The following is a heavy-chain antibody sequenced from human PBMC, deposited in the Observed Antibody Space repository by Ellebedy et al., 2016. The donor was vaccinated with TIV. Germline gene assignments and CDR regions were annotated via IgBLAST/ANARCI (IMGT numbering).Heavy chain of an antibody. J-gene: IGHJ4*02. CDR2: IYYSGST. CDR3: ARREGYYGSGSYYAN. V-gene: IGHV4-59*01. Sequence: MPSETLSLTCTVSGGSISSYYWSWIRQPPGKGLEWIGYIYYSGSTNYNPSLKSRVTISIDTSKNQFSLQLSSVTAADTAVYYCARREGYYGSGSYYANWGQGTLVTVSS. D-gene: IGHD3-10*01. CDR1: GGSISSYY.